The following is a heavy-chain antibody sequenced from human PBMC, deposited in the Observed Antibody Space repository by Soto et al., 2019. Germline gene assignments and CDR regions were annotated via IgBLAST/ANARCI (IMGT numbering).Heavy chain of an antibody. V-gene: IGHV1-69*12. CDR1: GGTFSSYA. J-gene: IGHJ6*02. Sequence: QVQLVQSGAEVKKPGSSVKVSCKASGGTFSSYAISWVRQAPGQGLEWMGGIIPIFGTANYAQKFQGRVTITADESTSTARMELSRLRFEDTASYYCARDLRSQWYPLQRRYYYGMDVGGQGSTVTVSS. D-gene: IGHD2-2*01. CDR3: ARDLRSQWYPLQRRYYYGMDV. CDR2: IIPIFGTA.